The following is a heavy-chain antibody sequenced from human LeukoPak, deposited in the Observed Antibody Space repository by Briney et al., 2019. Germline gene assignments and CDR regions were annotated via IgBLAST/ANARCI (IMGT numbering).Heavy chain of an antibody. J-gene: IGHJ4*02. V-gene: IGHV3-23*01. D-gene: IGHD3-22*01. CDR2: ISGSGGST. CDR1: GFTFSSYG. Sequence: GGSLRLSCAASGFTFSSYGMSWVRKAPGKGLEWVSAISGSGGSTYYADSVKGRFTISRDNSRNTLYLQVNSLRAEDTAVYYCAKDRDYYDSSGYYGYYFDYWGQGTLVTVSS. CDR3: AKDRDYYDSSGYYGYYFDY.